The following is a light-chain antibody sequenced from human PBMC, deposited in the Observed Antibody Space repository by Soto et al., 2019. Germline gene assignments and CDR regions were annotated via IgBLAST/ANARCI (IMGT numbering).Light chain of an antibody. CDR1: QSISGW. CDR2: KAS. CDR3: QQYNSYSPT. J-gene: IGKJ2*01. Sequence: DIQMTQSPSTLSASVGDRVTVTCRASQSISGWLAWYQQKPGKAPKLLIYKASSLESGVPSRFGGSGSGTEFTLTISSLQPDDFASYYCQQYNSYSPTFGQGTKLEIK. V-gene: IGKV1-5*03.